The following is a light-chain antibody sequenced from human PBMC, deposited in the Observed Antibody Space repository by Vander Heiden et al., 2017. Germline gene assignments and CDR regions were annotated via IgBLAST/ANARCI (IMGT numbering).Light chain of an antibody. CDR1: QSVDNK. J-gene: IGKJ2*01. V-gene: IGKV3-15*01. Sequence: EIVMTQSPASLSVFPGGSATLSCRASQSVDNKLGWYLQKPGQAPWLLFDGAASRATGVPARFRASGSGTEFALTISSLQPEDLGTYYCQQYDNWPYTFAQGTKLEI. CDR3: QQYDNWPYT. CDR2: GAA.